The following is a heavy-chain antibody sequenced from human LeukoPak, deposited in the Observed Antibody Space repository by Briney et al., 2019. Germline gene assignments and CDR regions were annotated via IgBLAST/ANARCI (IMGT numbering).Heavy chain of an antibody. CDR3: AKGGYFDWFDY. CDR2: ISGSGGGT. J-gene: IGHJ4*02. D-gene: IGHD3-9*01. CDR1: GFTFSTYA. V-gene: IGHV3-23*01. Sequence: GGSPRLSCAASGFTFSTYAMSWVRQAPGKGLEWVSGISGSGGGTYYADSVKGRFTISRDNSKNTLYLQMNSLRAEDTAVYYCAKGGYFDWFDYWGQETLVTVSS.